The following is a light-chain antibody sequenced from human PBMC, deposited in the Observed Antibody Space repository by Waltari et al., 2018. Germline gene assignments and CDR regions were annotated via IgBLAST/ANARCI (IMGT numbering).Light chain of an antibody. Sequence: DIQMTQSPSSLSASVGDRVTITCRASQGISNYLAWYQQKPGKVPKLLIYAASTLQSGVPSRFSGSGSGNDFTLTISSLQPEDVATYYCQKYNSAPLITFGQGTRLEIK. J-gene: IGKJ5*01. CDR3: QKYNSAPLIT. CDR2: AAS. CDR1: QGISNY. V-gene: IGKV1-27*01.